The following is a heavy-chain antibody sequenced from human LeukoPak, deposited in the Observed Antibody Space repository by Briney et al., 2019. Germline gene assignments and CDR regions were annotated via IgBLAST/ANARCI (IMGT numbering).Heavy chain of an antibody. Sequence: GGSLRLSCAASGFIFSSYSMNWVRRAPGKGLQWVSYISTSSSTIYYADSVKGRFTISRDNAKNSLYLQMNSLRAEDTAVYYCARGGDWFDPWGQGTLVTVSS. V-gene: IGHV3-48*04. CDR1: GFIFSSYS. J-gene: IGHJ5*02. CDR2: ISTSSSTI. CDR3: ARGGDWFDP.